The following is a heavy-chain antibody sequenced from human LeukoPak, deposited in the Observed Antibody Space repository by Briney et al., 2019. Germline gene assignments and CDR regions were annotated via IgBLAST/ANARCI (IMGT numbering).Heavy chain of an antibody. J-gene: IGHJ4*02. CDR1: GGSFSGNY. V-gene: IGHV4-34*01. Sequence: SETLSLTCAVYGGSFSGNYWSWIRQPPGKGLEWIGEINHSGSTNYNPSLKSRVTISVDTSKNQFSLKLSSVTAADTAVYYCARGGVSLWFGESSDFDYWGQGTLVTVSS. D-gene: IGHD3-10*01. CDR2: INHSGST. CDR3: ARGGVSLWFGESSDFDY.